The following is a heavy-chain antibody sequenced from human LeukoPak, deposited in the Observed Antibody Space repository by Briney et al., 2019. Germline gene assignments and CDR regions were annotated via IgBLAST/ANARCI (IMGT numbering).Heavy chain of an antibody. D-gene: IGHD4-11*01. J-gene: IGHJ6*02. Sequence: SETLSLTCTVSGGSVSSGSYYWSWIRQPPGKGLEWLGYVYYSGSATYNPSLKSRVTISVDTSKNQFSLRLSSVTAADTAVYYCARDGSNWSNDYYHGVDVWGQGTTVTVSS. CDR1: GGSVSSGSYY. CDR3: ARDGSNWSNDYYHGVDV. V-gene: IGHV4-61*01. CDR2: VYYSGSA.